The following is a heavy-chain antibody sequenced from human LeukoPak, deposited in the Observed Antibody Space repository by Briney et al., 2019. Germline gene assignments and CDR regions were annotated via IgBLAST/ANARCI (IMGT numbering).Heavy chain of an antibody. Sequence: PGGSLRLSCAASGFTFSSYSMNWVRQAPGKGLEWVSYISSGSTTYYADSVKGRFTISRDNAKNSLYLQMNSLRAEDTAVYYCAELGITMIGGVWGKGTTVTISS. V-gene: IGHV3-48*04. CDR1: GFTFSSYS. CDR2: ISSGSTT. J-gene: IGHJ6*04. CDR3: AELGITMIGGV. D-gene: IGHD3-10*02.